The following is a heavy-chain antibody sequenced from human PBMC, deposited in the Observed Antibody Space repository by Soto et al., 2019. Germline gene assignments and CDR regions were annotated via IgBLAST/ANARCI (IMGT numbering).Heavy chain of an antibody. Sequence: SETLSLTCAVSGGSISSGGYSWSWIRQQPGRGLEWIGYIYHSGSTYYNPSLKSRVTISVDRSKNQFSLKLSSVTAADTAVYYCARGRCSSTSCSTRIPWFDPWGQGTLVTVSS. V-gene: IGHV4-30-2*01. CDR3: ARGRCSSTSCSTRIPWFDP. CDR2: IYHSGST. J-gene: IGHJ5*02. CDR1: GGSISSGGYS. D-gene: IGHD2-2*02.